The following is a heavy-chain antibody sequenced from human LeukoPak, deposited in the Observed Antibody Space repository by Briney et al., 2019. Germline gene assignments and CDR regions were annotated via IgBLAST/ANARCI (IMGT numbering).Heavy chain of an antibody. V-gene: IGHV3-43D*03. CDR3: ARDERRARYGSGIFDY. J-gene: IGHJ4*02. Sequence: DSVNSRVTISRDNSKNSLYLQMNSLGPEDTVLYYCARDERRARYGSGIFDYWGQGTLVTVSS. D-gene: IGHD3-10*01.